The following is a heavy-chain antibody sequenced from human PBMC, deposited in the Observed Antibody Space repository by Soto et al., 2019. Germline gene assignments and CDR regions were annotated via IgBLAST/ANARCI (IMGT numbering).Heavy chain of an antibody. CDR2: IHYSGTT. V-gene: IGHV4-59*01. CDR1: GGSMRNNF. J-gene: IGHJ4*02. CDR3: AAGEASSRNLSPYYLDF. Sequence: SETLSLTCTVSGGSMRNNFWTWFRQPPGKGLEWIGYIHYSGTTSFFPSYNPPLRSRVTISDDTSKNQFSLKLLSVTTADTAVYFCAAGEASSRNLSPYYLDFWGQGTLVTVSS. D-gene: IGHD6-13*01.